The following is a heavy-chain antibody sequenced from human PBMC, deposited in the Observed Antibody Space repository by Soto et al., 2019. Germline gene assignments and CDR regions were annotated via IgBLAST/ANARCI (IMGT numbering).Heavy chain of an antibody. Sequence: ASVKVSCKASGGTFSSYAISWVRQAPGQGLEWMGGIIPIFGTANYAQKFQGRVTITADESTSTAYMELSSLRSEDTAVYYCARDATWPDYDILTRRSGYWFDPWGQVPLVPVSS. D-gene: IGHD3-9*01. CDR3: ARDATWPDYDILTRRSGYWFDP. V-gene: IGHV1-69*13. CDR2: IIPIFGTA. CDR1: GGTFSSYA. J-gene: IGHJ5*02.